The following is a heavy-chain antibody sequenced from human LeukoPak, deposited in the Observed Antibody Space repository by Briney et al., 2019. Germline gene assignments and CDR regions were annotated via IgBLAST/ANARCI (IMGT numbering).Heavy chain of an antibody. CDR3: AREGDSRWGELSP. CDR1: GFTFSTYA. J-gene: IGHJ1*01. V-gene: IGHV3-33*01. CDR2: IWFDGSEQ. D-gene: IGHD3-16*02. Sequence: GGSLRLSCAASGFTFSTYAIHWVRQAPGKGLEWVAVIWFDGSEQYYADSVKGRLIISRDNSKSTSNLQLNSLRAEDTAVYYCAREGDSRWGELSPWGQGTLVTVSS.